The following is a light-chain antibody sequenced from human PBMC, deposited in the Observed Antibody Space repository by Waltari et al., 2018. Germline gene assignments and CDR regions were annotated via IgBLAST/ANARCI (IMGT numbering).Light chain of an antibody. CDR3: LQYNYWPPVT. CDR1: ETLVRK. CDR2: DAS. J-gene: IGKJ4*01. Sequence: ETVMTQSPATLSVSPGERVTLSCRASETLVRKLPWHQHKPGQAPRLLIYDASTSASGIPPRFSGGGSGTDFSLTIGGLQSEDFAVYYCLQYNYWPPVTFGGGTTVEVK. V-gene: IGKV3-15*01.